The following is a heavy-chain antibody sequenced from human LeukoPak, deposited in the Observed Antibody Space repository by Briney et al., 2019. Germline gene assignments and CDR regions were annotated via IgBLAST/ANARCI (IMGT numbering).Heavy chain of an antibody. D-gene: IGHD3-22*01. J-gene: IGHJ4*02. CDR2: IKQDGSEK. V-gene: IGHV3-7*01. Sequence: GGSLRLSCAASGFTFSSYGMHWVRQAPGKGLEWVANIKQDGSEKYYVDSVKGRFTISRDNAKNTLYLQMNSLRAEDTAVYYCARDGSESTGYYYALWGQGTLVTVSS. CDR3: ARDGSESTGYYYAL. CDR1: GFTFSSYG.